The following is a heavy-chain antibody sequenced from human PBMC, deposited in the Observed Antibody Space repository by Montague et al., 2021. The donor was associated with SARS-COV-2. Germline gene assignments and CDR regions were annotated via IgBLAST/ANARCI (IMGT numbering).Heavy chain of an antibody. CDR1: GFSLSTSGMC. V-gene: IGHV2-70*01. D-gene: IGHD3-10*01. CDR3: ERRRYGSGSYYPDY. Sequence: PALVKPTQTLTLTCTFSGFSLSTSGMCVSWIRQPPGKALEWLALIDWDDDKYFSTSLKTRLTISKDTSKNQVVLTMTNMDPVDTATYYCERRRYGSGSYYPDYWGQGTLVTVSS. CDR2: IDWDDDK. J-gene: IGHJ4*02.